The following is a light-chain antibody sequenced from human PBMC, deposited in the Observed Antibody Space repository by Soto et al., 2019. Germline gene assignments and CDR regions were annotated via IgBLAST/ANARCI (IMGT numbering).Light chain of an antibody. CDR2: GAS. CDR1: QSVSS. V-gene: IGKV3-15*01. J-gene: IGKJ4*01. CDR3: QYYDNWRLS. Sequence: EIVMTQSPATLSVSPGDRATLSCRASQSVSSIAWYQQKPGQPPRLLIYGASRRATNIPARFSGGGSDTEFTLTTSTLQSEDFAVYYCQYYDNWRLSFGGGTKVDIK.